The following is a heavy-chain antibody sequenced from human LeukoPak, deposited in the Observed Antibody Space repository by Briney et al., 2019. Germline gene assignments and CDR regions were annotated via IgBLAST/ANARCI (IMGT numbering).Heavy chain of an antibody. Sequence: PSETLSLTCTVSGNSISGGYYWGWIRQPPGKGLEWIGSIYHSGSTYYNPSLKSRVTISVDTSKNQFSLKLSSVTAADTAVYYCARDQRITMVRGVNYWFDPWGQGTLVTVSS. J-gene: IGHJ5*02. CDR1: GNSISGGYY. CDR2: IYHSGST. V-gene: IGHV4-38-2*02. CDR3: ARDQRITMVRGVNYWFDP. D-gene: IGHD3-10*01.